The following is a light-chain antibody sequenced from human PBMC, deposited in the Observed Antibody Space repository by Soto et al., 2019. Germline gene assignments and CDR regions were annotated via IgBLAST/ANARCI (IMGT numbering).Light chain of an antibody. CDR2: EVS. CDR3: SSYAGSNNLV. Sequence: QSVLTHPPSASGSPGQSVTISCTGTSSDVGGYNYVSWYQQHPGKAPKLMIYEVSKRPSGVPDRFSGSKSGNTASLTVSGLQAEDEADYYCSSYAGSNNLVFGGGT. CDR1: SSDVGGYNY. J-gene: IGLJ2*01. V-gene: IGLV2-8*01.